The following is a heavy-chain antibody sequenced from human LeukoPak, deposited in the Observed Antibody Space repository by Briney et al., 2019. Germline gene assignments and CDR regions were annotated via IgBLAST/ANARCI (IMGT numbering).Heavy chain of an antibody. CDR1: GGTFSSYT. CDR2: IIPTLGIA. J-gene: IGHJ4*02. D-gene: IGHD6-13*01. CDR3: ARAAAGTGGDY. V-gene: IGHV1-69*02. Sequence: RASVKVSCKASGGTFSSYTISWVRQAPGQGLEWMGRIIPTLGIANYAQKFQGRVTITADKSTSTAYMELSSLRSEDTAVYYCARAAAGTGGDYWGQGTLVTVSS.